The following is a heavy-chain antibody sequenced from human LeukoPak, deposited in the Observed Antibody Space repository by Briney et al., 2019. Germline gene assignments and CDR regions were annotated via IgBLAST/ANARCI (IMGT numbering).Heavy chain of an antibody. V-gene: IGHV4-59*08. Sequence: SETLSLTCTVSGGSISSYYWSWIRQPPGQGLEWIGYIYYSGSTNYNPSLKSRVTISVDTSKNQFSLKLSSVTAADTAVYYCARWSGWNDPYYFDYWGQGTLVTVSS. CDR2: IYYSGST. CDR3: ARWSGWNDPYYFDY. D-gene: IGHD1-1*01. J-gene: IGHJ4*02. CDR1: GGSISSYY.